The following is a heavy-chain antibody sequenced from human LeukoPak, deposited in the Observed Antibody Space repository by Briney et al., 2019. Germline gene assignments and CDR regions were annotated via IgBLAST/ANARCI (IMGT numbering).Heavy chain of an antibody. CDR2: ISWSSGNI. Sequence: PGRSLRLSCAASGFTFDDYAMHWVRQAPGKGLDWVAGISWSSGNIGYADSVKGRFTISRDNAENSLHLEMNSLRHEGTAVYFCARDAWRRAFNYGMDVWGQGTTVAVSS. J-gene: IGHJ6*02. CDR3: ARDAWRRAFNYGMDV. CDR1: GFTFDDYA. V-gene: IGHV3-9*01. D-gene: IGHD5-12*01.